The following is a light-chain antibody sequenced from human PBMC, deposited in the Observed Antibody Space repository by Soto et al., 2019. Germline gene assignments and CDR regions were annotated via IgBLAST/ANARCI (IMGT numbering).Light chain of an antibody. CDR3: MQALQTPLT. V-gene: IGKV2-28*01. J-gene: IGKJ4*01. Sequence: DIVMTQSPLSLPVTPGEPAYISCRSSQSLLHRSGYNYLTWYLQKPGQSPQLLIYLGSSRASGVPDRFSGSSSGTDFTLKISRVEAEDVGVYYCMQALQTPLTFGGGTKVEIK. CDR2: LGS. CDR1: QSLLHRSGYNY.